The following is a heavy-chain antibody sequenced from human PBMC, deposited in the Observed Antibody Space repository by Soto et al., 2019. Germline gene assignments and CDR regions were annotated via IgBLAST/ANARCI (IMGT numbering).Heavy chain of an antibody. Sequence: EVQLVESGGGLVQPGGSLRLSCAASGFTVSTNYMSWVRQAPGKGLEWVSVIYGGGITYYTDSVKGRFTISRDNSRNTLYLQMDTLRAETTAVYYCARDRPTTSDFWSGFFDYWGQGTLVTVSS. V-gene: IGHV3-66*01. CDR2: IYGGGIT. D-gene: IGHD3-3*01. J-gene: IGHJ4*02. CDR1: GFTVSTNY. CDR3: ARDRPTTSDFWSGFFDY.